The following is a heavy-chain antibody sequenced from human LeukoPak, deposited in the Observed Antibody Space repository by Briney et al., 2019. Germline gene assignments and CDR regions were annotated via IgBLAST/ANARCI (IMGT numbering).Heavy chain of an antibody. CDR2: MYYSGTA. V-gene: IGHV4-39*01. CDR1: GARVTGSVCS. D-gene: IGHD2-2*01. Sequence: SETLSLTCSVSGARVTGSVCSWGWIRQAPGTGLEWIGEMYYSGTAYYNPSLGSRVSISADSSKNQFTLKLTSVTAADTSTYCCVRRWYCNGSNCQKPSGFDSWGQGKLVTVSS. J-gene: IGHJ5*01. CDR3: VRRWYCNGSNCQKPSGFDS.